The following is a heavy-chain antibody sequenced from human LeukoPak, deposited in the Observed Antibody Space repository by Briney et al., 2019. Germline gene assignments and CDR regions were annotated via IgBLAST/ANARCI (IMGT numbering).Heavy chain of an antibody. CDR1: GFTFSSYW. CDR2: INSDESGT. Sequence: GGSLRFSCAASGFTFSSYWMHWVRQAQGKGLVWVSRINSDESGTSYADSVKGRFTISRDNAKNTLYLQMNSLTAEDTAVYYCARDLYYDSSAYPGYWGQGTLVTVSS. D-gene: IGHD3-22*01. V-gene: IGHV3-74*01. J-gene: IGHJ4*02. CDR3: ARDLYYDSSAYPGY.